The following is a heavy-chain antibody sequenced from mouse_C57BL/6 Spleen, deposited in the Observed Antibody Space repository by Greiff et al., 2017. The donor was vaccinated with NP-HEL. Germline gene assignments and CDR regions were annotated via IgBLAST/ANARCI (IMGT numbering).Heavy chain of an antibody. CDR1: GYTFTEYT. J-gene: IGHJ1*03. V-gene: IGHV1-82*01. Sequence: VQLQQSGAELVKPGASVKLSCKASGYTFTEYTIHWVKQRSGQGLEWIGRIYPGDGDTNYNGKFKGKATLTADKSSSTAYMQLSSLTSEDSAVYFCARLIYDGYYGYFDVWGTGTTVTVSS. CDR3: ARLIYDGYYGYFDV. D-gene: IGHD2-3*01. CDR2: IYPGDGDT.